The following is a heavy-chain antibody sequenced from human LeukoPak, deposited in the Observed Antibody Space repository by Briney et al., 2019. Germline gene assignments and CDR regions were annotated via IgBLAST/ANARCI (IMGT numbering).Heavy chain of an antibody. J-gene: IGHJ4*02. CDR3: ARRYDFWRGYYTDYFDY. V-gene: IGHV3-48*01. CDR1: GFTFSSYS. D-gene: IGHD3-3*01. Sequence: GGSLRLSCAASGFTFSSYSMNWVRQAPGKGLEWVSYISSSSTIYYADSVKGRFTISRDNAKNSLYLQMNSLRAEDTAVYYCARRYDFWRGYYTDYFDYWGQGTLVTVSS. CDR2: ISSSSTI.